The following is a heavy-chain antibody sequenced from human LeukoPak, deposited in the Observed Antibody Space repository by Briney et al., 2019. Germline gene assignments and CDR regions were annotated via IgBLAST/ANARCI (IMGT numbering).Heavy chain of an antibody. J-gene: IGHJ4*02. CDR2: IRYDGRNK. CDR1: GFTFSTYG. V-gene: IGHV3-30*02. CDR3: ANPGGSGSYFDY. Sequence: GGSLRLSCAASGFTFSTYGMHWVRQAPGKGLEWVAFIRYDGRNKYYADSVKGRFTISRDNSKNTLYLQMNSLRAEDTAVYYCANPGGSGSYFDYWGQGTLVTVSS. D-gene: IGHD3-10*01.